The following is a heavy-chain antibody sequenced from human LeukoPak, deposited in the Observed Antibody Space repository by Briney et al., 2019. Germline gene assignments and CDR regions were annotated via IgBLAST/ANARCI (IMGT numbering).Heavy chain of an antibody. CDR3: AKGYVYGPVCDS. CDR2: ISGSGDST. J-gene: IGHJ4*02. V-gene: IGHV3-23*01. Sequence: HPGGSLRLSCAASGFTFTTHAMSWFRQVPGRGLEWVSLISGSGDSTYYADSVKGRFTISRDNSKNTVYLQMKSLRAEETAVYYCAKGYVYGPVCDSWGQGTLVTVSS. D-gene: IGHD2/OR15-2a*01. CDR1: GFTFTTHA.